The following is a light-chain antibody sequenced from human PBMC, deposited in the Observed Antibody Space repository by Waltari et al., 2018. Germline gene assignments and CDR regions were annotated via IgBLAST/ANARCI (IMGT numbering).Light chain of an antibody. CDR1: KLGDKY. J-gene: IGLJ2*01. CDR2: QAS. CDR3: QAWDSSTVV. V-gene: IGLV3-1*01. Sequence: SYELTQPPSLSVSPGQTASITCSGDKLGDKYACWYQQKPGQSPVLVIYQASTRPSGIPGRFSGSNSGNTATLTISGTQAMDEADYYCQAWDSSTVVFGGGTKLTVL.